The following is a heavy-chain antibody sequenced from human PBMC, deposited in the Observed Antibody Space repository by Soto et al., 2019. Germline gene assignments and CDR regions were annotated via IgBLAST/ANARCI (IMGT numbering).Heavy chain of an antibody. CDR3: ARGNFNIVVVPAGNYYYYYMDV. CDR2: INHSGST. D-gene: IGHD2-2*01. J-gene: IGHJ6*03. V-gene: IGHV4-34*01. CDR1: GGSFSGYC. Sequence: SEILSLTCAVYGGSFSGYCWSWIRQPPGKGLEWIGEINHSGSTNYNPSLESRVTISVDTSKNQFSLKLSSVTAADTAVYYCARGNFNIVVVPAGNYYYYYMDVWGKGTTVTVSS.